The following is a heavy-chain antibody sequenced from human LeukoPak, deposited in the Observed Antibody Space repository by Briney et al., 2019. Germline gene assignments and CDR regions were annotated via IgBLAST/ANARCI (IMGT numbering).Heavy chain of an antibody. V-gene: IGHV5-51*01. CDR1: GXSFTSYG. Sequence: GESLKISCKGSGXSFTSYGSGWVRQMPGKGVEWMGIIYPGDSDTRYSPSFQGQVTISADKSISTAYLQWSSLKASDTAMYYCALYYEGISYFDYWGQGTLVTVSS. D-gene: IGHD3-22*01. CDR2: IYPGDSDT. J-gene: IGHJ4*02. CDR3: ALYYEGISYFDY.